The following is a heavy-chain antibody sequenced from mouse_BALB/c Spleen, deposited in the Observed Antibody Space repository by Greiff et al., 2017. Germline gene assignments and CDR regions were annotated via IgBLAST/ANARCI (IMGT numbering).Heavy chain of an antibody. CDR3: AKGPSYAMDY. CDR1: GYTFTSYW. CDR2: IAPGSGST. Sequence: DLVKPGASVKLSCKASGYTFTSYWINWIKQRPGQGLEWIGRIAPGSGSTYYNEMFKGKATLTVDTSSSTAYIQLSSLSSEDSALYFCAKGPSYAMDYWGQGTSVTVSS. V-gene: IGHV1S41*01. J-gene: IGHJ4*01.